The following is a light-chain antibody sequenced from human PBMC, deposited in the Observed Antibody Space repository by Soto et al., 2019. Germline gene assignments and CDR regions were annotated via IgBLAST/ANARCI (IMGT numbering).Light chain of an antibody. J-gene: IGKJ2*01. Sequence: EVVLTQSPATLSMSPGEGATLSCRASQSVRRNLAWYQQKPGQAPRLLIYDASTRATGIPARFSASGSGTDFTLTISCLQSEDFATYYCQQYYSYPYTFGQGTKLEIK. CDR3: QQYYSYPYT. CDR1: QSVRRN. CDR2: DAS. V-gene: IGKV3-15*01.